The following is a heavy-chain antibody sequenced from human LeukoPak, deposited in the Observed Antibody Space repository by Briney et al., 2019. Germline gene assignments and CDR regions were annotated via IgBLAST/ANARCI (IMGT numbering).Heavy chain of an antibody. D-gene: IGHD3-16*01. CDR2: ISPSGGIT. CDR3: AKDDDWGRYKH. J-gene: IGHJ1*01. V-gene: IGHV3-23*01. Sequence: PGESLRLSCAASGFTCSSHGMNWVRQAPGKGLEWVSGISPSGGITYYTDSVKGRFTISRDNSKNTQSLQMNSLRAEDTAVYYCAKDDDWGRYKHWGQGTLVTASS. CDR1: GFTCSSHG.